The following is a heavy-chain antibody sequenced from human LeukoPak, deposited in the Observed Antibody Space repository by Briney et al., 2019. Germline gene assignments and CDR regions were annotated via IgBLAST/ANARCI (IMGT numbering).Heavy chain of an antibody. Sequence: SETLSLTCTVSGGSISSYYWSWIRQPPGKGLEWIGYIYYSGSTNFNPSLKSRVTISVDTSKNQFSLRLSSVTAADTAVYYCARAPTYYYNTPSSGHATNSIFDYWGQGTLVTVSS. CDR2: IYYSGST. D-gene: IGHD3-22*01. V-gene: IGHV4-59*01. CDR1: GGSISSYY. J-gene: IGHJ4*02. CDR3: ARAPTYYYNTPSSGHATNSIFDY.